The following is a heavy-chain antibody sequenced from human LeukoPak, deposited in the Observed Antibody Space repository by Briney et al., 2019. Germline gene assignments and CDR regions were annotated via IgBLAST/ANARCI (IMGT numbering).Heavy chain of an antibody. CDR2: INSDGSST. D-gene: IGHD3-10*02. CDR1: GFTFSSYW. Sequence: GGSLRLSCAASGFTFSSYWMHWVRQAPGKGLVWVSRINSDGSSTSYADSVKGRFTTSRDNAKNTLYLQMNSLRAEDTAVYYCAELGITMIGGVWGKGTTVTISS. CDR3: AELGITMIGGV. V-gene: IGHV3-74*01. J-gene: IGHJ6*04.